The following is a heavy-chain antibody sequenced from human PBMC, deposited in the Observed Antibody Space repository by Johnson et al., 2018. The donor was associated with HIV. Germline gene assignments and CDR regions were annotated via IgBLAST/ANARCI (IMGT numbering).Heavy chain of an antibody. V-gene: IGHV3-33*01. CDR3: ARESELLSSSDAFDI. D-gene: IGHD6-6*01. CDR2: IWYDGSNK. J-gene: IGHJ3*02. Sequence: QVLLVESGGGVVQPGRSLRLSCAASGFTFSSYGMHWVRQAPGKGLEWVAVIWYDGSNKYYADSVKGRFTISRDNSKNTLYLQMNSLRAEDTAVYYCARESELLSSSDAFDIWGQGTMVTVSS. CDR1: GFTFSSYG.